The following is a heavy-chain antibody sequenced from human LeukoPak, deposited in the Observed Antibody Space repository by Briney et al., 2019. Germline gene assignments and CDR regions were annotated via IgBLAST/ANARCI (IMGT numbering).Heavy chain of an antibody. J-gene: IGHJ4*02. D-gene: IGHD2-21*02. V-gene: IGHV3-21*01. CDR3: ARDPSVTPFVFS. CDR2: ISSSSSYI. Sequence: GGSLRLSCAASGFTFSSYSMNWVRQAPGKGLEWVSSISSSSSYIYYADSVKGRFTISRDNAKNSLYLQMNSLRAEDTAVYYCARDPSVTPFVFSWGQGTLVTVSP. CDR1: GFTFSSYS.